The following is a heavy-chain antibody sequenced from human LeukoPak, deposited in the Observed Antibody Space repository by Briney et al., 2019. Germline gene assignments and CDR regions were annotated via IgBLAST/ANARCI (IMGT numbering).Heavy chain of an antibody. CDR2: ISSSSTTK. Sequence: GGSLRLSCAASDFTFSTYNMNWVRQAPGKGLEWVSYISSSSTTKYYADSVKGRFTISRDNAKNSLYLQMNSLRAEDTAVYYCARGSTYYDSSGQVPFDYWGQGTLVTVSS. V-gene: IGHV3-48*01. J-gene: IGHJ4*02. CDR3: ARGSTYYDSSGQVPFDY. CDR1: DFTFSTYN. D-gene: IGHD3-22*01.